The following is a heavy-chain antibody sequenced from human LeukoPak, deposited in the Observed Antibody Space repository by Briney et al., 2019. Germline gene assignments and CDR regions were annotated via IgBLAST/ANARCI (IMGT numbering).Heavy chain of an antibody. Sequence: GGSLRLSCAASGFTFSSYWMSWVRQAPGKGLEWVANIKQDGSEKYYVDSVRGGFTISRDNAKTALYLQMNSLRAEDTAVHYCARVYAYYDFWSVYYDQGVFDYWGQGTLVTVSS. V-gene: IGHV3-7*01. D-gene: IGHD3-3*01. CDR3: ARVYAYYDFWSVYYDQGVFDY. CDR1: GFTFSSYW. CDR2: IKQDGSEK. J-gene: IGHJ4*02.